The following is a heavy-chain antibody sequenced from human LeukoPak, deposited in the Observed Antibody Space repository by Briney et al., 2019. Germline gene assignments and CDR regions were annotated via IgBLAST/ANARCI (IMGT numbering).Heavy chain of an antibody. D-gene: IGHD5-18*01. CDR1: GGSISSHY. J-gene: IGHJ4*02. CDR3: ASSYSYGYFGY. V-gene: IGHV4-59*11. CDR2: IYYSGST. Sequence: PSETLSLTCTVSGGSISSHYWRWIRQPPGKGLEWIGYIYYSGSTNYNPSLKSRVTISVDTSKNQFSLKLSSVTAADTAVYYCASSYSYGYFGYWGQGTLVTVSS.